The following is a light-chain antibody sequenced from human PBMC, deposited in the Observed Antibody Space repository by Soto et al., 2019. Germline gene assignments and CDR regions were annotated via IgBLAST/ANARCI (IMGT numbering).Light chain of an antibody. V-gene: IGKV3-20*01. CDR3: QQYGSSPTT. Sequence: GVTQSQGTGSVSPGERASLSCRASQSVTNSYLAWDQQKPGRAPRVLIYGASSRATDIPDRFSGSGSGTDFTLTISRLEPVDSAVYYCQQYGSSPTTFGQGTKVDNK. CDR1: QSVTNSY. J-gene: IGKJ1*01. CDR2: GAS.